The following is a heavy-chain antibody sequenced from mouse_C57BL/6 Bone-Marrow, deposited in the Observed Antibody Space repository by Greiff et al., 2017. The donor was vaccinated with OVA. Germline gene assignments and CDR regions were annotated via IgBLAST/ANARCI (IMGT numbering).Heavy chain of an antibody. V-gene: IGHV6-3*01. J-gene: IGHJ4*01. CDR2: IRLKSDNYAT. D-gene: IGHD2-5*01. CDR3: TSYYSNFLYAMDY. Sequence: EVKVEESGGGLVQPGGSMKLSCVASGFTFSNYWMNWVRQSPEKGLEWVAQIRLKSDNYATHYAESVKGRFTISRDDSKSSVYLQMNNLRAEDTGIYYCTSYYSNFLYAMDYWGQGTSVTVSS. CDR1: GFTFSNYW.